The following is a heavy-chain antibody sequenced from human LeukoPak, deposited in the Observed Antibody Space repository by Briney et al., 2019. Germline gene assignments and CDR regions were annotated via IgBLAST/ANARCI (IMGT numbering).Heavy chain of an antibody. CDR1: GYTFTTHE. Sequence: ASVKVSCKASGYTFTTHEISWVRQAPGQGLEWMGWISCYNGATHYAQQFQGRITLTTDKSVSTAYMEVRSLRSDDTAVYYCARDPSKTSGYYAYFDNWGEGALVTVSS. V-gene: IGHV1-18*01. D-gene: IGHD5-18*01. CDR3: ARDPSKTSGYYAYFDN. CDR2: ISCYNGAT. J-gene: IGHJ4*02.